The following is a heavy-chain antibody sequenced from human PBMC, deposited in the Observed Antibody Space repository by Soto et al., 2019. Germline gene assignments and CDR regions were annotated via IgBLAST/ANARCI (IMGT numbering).Heavy chain of an antibody. D-gene: IGHD1-1*01. J-gene: IGHJ4*02. Sequence: QVQLVESGGGVVQPGRSLRLSCAASGFTFKSYGMHWGRQAPGKGLEWVAVISYDGNNKYYADSVKGRFTISRDIPKNTLYLQLNSLRAEDTAVYYCAKEGLYKTLDYWGQGTLVTVSS. V-gene: IGHV3-30*18. CDR2: ISYDGNNK. CDR3: AKEGLYKTLDY. CDR1: GFTFKSYG.